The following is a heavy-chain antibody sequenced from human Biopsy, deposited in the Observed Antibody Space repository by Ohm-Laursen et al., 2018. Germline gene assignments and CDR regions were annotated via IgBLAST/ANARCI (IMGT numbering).Heavy chain of an antibody. CDR2: IYYSGMT. D-gene: IGHD4-11*01. J-gene: IGHJ6*02. V-gene: IGHV4-59*02. CDR1: GDSVTKYY. CDR3: ARDSGILNYGNFKYYHYYGMDV. Sequence: SQTLSLTCTVSGDSVTKYYWSWIRLPPGKGLEWIGHIYYSGMTKYNPSLQSRVSISVDTSRNQVSLTLSSVTAADTAVYYCARDSGILNYGNFKYYHYYGMDVWGQGTKVTVSS.